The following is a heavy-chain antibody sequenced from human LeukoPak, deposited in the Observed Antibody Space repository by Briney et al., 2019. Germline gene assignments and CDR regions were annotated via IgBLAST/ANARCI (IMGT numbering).Heavy chain of an antibody. V-gene: IGHV3-23*01. CDR2: ISGSGGST. CDR3: AKRRGDCSSEQGCGDY. J-gene: IGHJ4*02. Sequence: GGSLRLSCAASGFTFSSYAMSWVRQAPGKGLEWVSAISGSGGSTYYAHSVKGRFTISRDNSNNTLYLQMNSLRAEDTAAYYCAKRRGDCSSEQGCGDYWGQGTLVTVSS. D-gene: IGHD2-2*01. CDR1: GFTFSSYA.